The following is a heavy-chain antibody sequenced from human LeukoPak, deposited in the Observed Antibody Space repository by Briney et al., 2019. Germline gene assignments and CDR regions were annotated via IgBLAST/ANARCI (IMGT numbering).Heavy chain of an antibody. V-gene: IGHV1-8*01. CDR2: MNPNSGNT. Sequence: ASVKVSCKASGYTFTSYDINWVRQATGQGLEWMGWMNPNSGNTGYAQKFQGRVTMTRNTSISTAYMELSSLRSEDTAVYYCARGRYYDILTGSYYFDYWGQGTLVTVSS. D-gene: IGHD3-9*01. J-gene: IGHJ4*02. CDR3: ARGRYYDILTGSYYFDY. CDR1: GYTFTSYD.